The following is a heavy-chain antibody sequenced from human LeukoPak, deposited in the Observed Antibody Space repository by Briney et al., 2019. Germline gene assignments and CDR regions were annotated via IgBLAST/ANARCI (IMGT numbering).Heavy chain of an antibody. D-gene: IGHD6-13*01. CDR1: GFTFDDYG. Sequence: GGSLRLSCAASGFTFDDYGMSWVRQAPGKGLEWVSGINWNGGSTGYADSVKGRFTISRDNAKNSLYLQINSLRAEDTAVYYCARMAYSSDAFDVWGQGTMVTVSS. CDR2: INWNGGST. CDR3: ARMAYSSDAFDV. J-gene: IGHJ3*01. V-gene: IGHV3-20*04.